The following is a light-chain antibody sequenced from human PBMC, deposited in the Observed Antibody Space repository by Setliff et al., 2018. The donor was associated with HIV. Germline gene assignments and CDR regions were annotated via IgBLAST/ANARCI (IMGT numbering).Light chain of an antibody. CDR3: CSYAGSNIFVV. CDR1: SSNIGADYD. CDR2: GNT. V-gene: IGLV1-40*01. Sequence: QSALTQPPSVSGAPGQTITISCTGTSSNIGADYDVHWYQQLPGTAPRLLIYGNTNRPSGVPDRFSGSKSGTSVSLAITGLQADDEADYYCCSYAGSNIFVVFGTGTKVTVL. J-gene: IGLJ1*01.